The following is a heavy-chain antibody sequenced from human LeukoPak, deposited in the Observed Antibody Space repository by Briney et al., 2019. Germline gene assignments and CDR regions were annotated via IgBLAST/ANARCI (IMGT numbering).Heavy chain of an antibody. CDR1: GYTSADFY. D-gene: IGHD3-10*01. CDR3: ARGINWFDS. CDR2: IDPNSGGT. V-gene: IGHV1-2*02. J-gene: IGHJ5*01. Sequence: GASVKVSCKSPGYTSADFYMHWVRQAPGQGLEWVGWIDPNSGGTDYEQRFLGRVTMTRDTSISTAYMELSGLTSDDTAVYYCARGINWFDSWGQGTLVTVSS.